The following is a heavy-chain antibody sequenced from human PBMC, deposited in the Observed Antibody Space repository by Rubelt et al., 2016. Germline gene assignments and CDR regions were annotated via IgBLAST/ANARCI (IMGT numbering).Heavy chain of an antibody. Sequence: EVRLVESGGGLVQPGGSLRLSCAASRFTFSSYWMSWVRQAPGKGLEWVANIKVDGSEKYYVDSVKGRFTISRDNTKNSLSLEMNSLRAEVTAFYYCAKYGGSGFSFDYWGQGTLVTVSS. V-gene: IGHV3-7*01. J-gene: IGHJ4*02. CDR2: IKVDGSEK. D-gene: IGHD5-12*01. CDR3: AKYGGSGFSFDY. CDR1: RFTFSSYW.